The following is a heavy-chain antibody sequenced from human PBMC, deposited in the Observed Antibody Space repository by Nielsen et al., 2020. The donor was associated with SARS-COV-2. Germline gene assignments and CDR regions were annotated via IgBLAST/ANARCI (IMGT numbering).Heavy chain of an antibody. Sequence: WVRQAPGQGLEWMGWMNPNSGNTGYAQKLQGRVTMTTDTSTSTAYMELRSLRSDDTAVYYCASDFWSGKRYYYCYYGMDVWGQGTTVTVSS. CDR3: ASDFWSGKRYYYCYYGMDV. D-gene: IGHD3-3*01. V-gene: IGHV1-18*01. CDR2: MNPNSGNT. J-gene: IGHJ6*02.